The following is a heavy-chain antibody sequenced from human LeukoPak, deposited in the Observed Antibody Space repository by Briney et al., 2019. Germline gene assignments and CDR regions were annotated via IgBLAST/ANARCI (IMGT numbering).Heavy chain of an antibody. J-gene: IGHJ6*02. Sequence: GSSVKVSCKASGGTFSSYAISWVRQAPGQGLEWMGRIIPIFGIANYAQKFQSRVTITADKSTSTAYMELSSLRSEDTAVYYCARGFSSGYYPSGAMDVWGQGTTVTVSS. CDR3: ARGFSSGYYPSGAMDV. D-gene: IGHD3-22*01. CDR2: IIPIFGIA. V-gene: IGHV1-69*04. CDR1: GGTFSSYA.